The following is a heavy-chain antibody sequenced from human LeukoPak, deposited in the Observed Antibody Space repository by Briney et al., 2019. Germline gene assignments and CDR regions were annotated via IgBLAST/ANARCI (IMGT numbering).Heavy chain of an antibody. J-gene: IGHJ4*02. CDR1: GFTFSSYA. D-gene: IGHD3-22*01. V-gene: IGHV3-23*01. Sequence: GSLRLSCAASGFTFSSYAMSWVRQAPGKGLEWVSAISGSGGSTYYADSVKGRFTISRDNSKNTLYLQMNSLRAEDTAVYYCANQITYYYDSSGFYYWGQGTLVTVSS. CDR2: ISGSGGST. CDR3: ANQITYYYDSSGFYY.